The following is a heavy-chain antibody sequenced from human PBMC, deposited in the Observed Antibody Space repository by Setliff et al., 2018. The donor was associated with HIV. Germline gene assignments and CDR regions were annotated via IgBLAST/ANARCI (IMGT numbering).Heavy chain of an antibody. CDR2: IYHSGIT. CDR3: ARGIAAAGGYFDY. V-gene: IGHV4-31*03. Sequence: PSETLSLTCTVSGGSISSGGYYWSWIRQHPGKGLEWIGYIYHSGITYYNPSLKSRVTISLDTSKNQFSLKLSSVTAADTAVYYCARGIAAAGGYFDYWGQGTLVTVSS. J-gene: IGHJ4*02. CDR1: GGSISSGGYY. D-gene: IGHD6-13*01.